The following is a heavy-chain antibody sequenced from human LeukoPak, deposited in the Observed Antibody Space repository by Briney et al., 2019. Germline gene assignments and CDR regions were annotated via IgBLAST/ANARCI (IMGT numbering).Heavy chain of an antibody. CDR2: ISGSGGST. CDR1: GFTFSSYA. CDR3: AIMGRGTTGTTS. D-gene: IGHD1-1*01. Sequence: PGGSLRLSCAASGFTFSSYAMSWVRQAPGKGLEWVSVISGSGGSTQYADSVKGRFTISRDNSKNTLYLQMNSLRVEDTALYYCAIMGRGTTGTTSWGQGTLVTVSS. J-gene: IGHJ5*02. V-gene: IGHV3-23*01.